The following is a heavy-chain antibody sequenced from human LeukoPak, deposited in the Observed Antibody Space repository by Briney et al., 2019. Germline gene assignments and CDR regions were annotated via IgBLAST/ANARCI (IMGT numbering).Heavy chain of an antibody. Sequence: GRSLRLSCAASGFTFSGYGMHWVRQAPGKGLEWVSAISGSGGITYYADSVKGRFTISRDNSNSTLYLQMNSLRAEDTAVYFCASAYSNYVYNWFDPWGQGALVTVSS. D-gene: IGHD4-11*01. CDR1: GFTFSGYG. J-gene: IGHJ5*02. CDR2: ISGSGGIT. CDR3: ASAYSNYVYNWFDP. V-gene: IGHV3-23*01.